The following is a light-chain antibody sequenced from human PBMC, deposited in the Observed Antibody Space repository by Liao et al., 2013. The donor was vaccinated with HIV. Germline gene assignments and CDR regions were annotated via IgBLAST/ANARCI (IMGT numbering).Light chain of an antibody. CDR2: YDS. Sequence: ELTQPPSVSVAPGKTARITCGGNNIGSKSVHWYQQKPGQAPVLVIYYDSDRPSGIPERFSGSNSGNTATLTISRVEAGDEADYYCQVWDSTSDHGVFGGGTKLTVL. J-gene: IGLJ3*02. CDR3: QVWDSTSDHGV. V-gene: IGLV3-21*01. CDR1: NIGSKS.